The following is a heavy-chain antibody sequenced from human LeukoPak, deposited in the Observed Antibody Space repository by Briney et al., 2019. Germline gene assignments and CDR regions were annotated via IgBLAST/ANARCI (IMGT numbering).Heavy chain of an antibody. V-gene: IGHV3-23*01. CDR3: ATIVCGDYCDY. CDR1: GFTFSSYA. D-gene: IGHD3-16*02. J-gene: IGHJ4*02. CDR2: ISGSGGST. Sequence: PGGSLRLSXAASGFTFSSYAMSWIRQAPGKGLEWVSAISGSGGSTYYADSVKGRFTISRDNSKNTLYLQMNSLRAEDTAVYYCATIVCGDYCDYWGQGTLVTVSS.